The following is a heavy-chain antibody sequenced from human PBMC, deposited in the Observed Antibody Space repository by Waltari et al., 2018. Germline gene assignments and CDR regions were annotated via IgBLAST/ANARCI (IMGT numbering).Heavy chain of an antibody. CDR3: ASLLPGVVPAAIAFDI. Sequence: QVQLVQSGAEVKKPGASVKVSCKASGYTFTGYYMHWLRQAPGQGLEWMGRVNPNSGGSNYAQKFQGRVTMTRDTYISTAYMGLSRLGSDDTAVYYCASLLPGVVPAAIAFDIWGQGTMVTVSS. J-gene: IGHJ3*02. V-gene: IGHV1-2*06. CDR1: GYTFTGYY. D-gene: IGHD2-2*01. CDR2: VNPNSGGS.